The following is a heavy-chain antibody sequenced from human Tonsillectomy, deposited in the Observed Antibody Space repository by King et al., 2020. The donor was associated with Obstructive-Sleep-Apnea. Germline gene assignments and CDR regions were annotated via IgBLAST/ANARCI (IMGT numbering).Heavy chain of an antibody. V-gene: IGHV4-34*01. CDR3: ARATHKHCSGGSCSFRIKYHYGMDV. J-gene: IGHJ6*02. D-gene: IGHD2-15*01. CDR1: GGSSSGYY. CDR2: ITHSGST. Sequence: VQLQQWGAGLLKPSETLSLTCAVYGGSSSGYYWSWIRQPPGQGLEWIGEITHSGSTNYNPSVRSRVTISVDMSKNQVSLKLTSVTAADTAVYYCARATHKHCSGGSCSFRIKYHYGMDVWGQGTTVTVS.